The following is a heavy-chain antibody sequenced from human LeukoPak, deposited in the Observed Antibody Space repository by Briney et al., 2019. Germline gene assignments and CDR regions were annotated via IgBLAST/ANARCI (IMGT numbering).Heavy chain of an antibody. CDR2: IKNDGGTT. CDR1: GFTFSDYW. CDR3: ARGIARGSGSTQGY. V-gene: IGHV3-74*01. Sequence: PGGSLRLSCATSGFTFSDYWMHWVRQAPGKGLVWVSRIKNDGGTTNYADSVKGRFTISRDNAKSTLYLQLDSLRAEDTAIYYCARGIARGSGSTQGYWGQGTLVTVSS. D-gene: IGHD3-10*01. J-gene: IGHJ4*02.